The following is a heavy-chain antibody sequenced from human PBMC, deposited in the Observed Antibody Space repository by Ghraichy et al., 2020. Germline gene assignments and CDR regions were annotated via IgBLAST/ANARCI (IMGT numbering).Heavy chain of an antibody. CDR3: ARDQPGWGENWYFDL. V-gene: IGHV4-34*01. Sequence: SETLSLTCAVYGGSFSGYYWSWIRQPPGKGLEWIGEINHSGSTNYNPSLKSRVTISVDTSKNQFSLKLSSVTAADTAVYYCARDQPGWGENWYFDLWCRGTLVTVSS. CDR1: GGSFSGYY. D-gene: IGHD2-2*01. CDR2: INHSGST. J-gene: IGHJ2*01.